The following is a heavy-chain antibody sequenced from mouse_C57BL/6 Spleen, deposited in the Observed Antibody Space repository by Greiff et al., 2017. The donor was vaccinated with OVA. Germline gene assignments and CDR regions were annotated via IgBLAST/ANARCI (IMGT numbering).Heavy chain of an antibody. Sequence: VQLVESGAELVRPGASVKLSCKASGYTFTDYYINWVKQRPGQGLEWIARIYPGSGNTYYNEKFKGKATLTAEKSSSTAYMQLSSLTSEDSAVYFCARDYYGSSQGTWFAYWGQGTLVTVSA. CDR3: ARDYYGSSQGTWFAY. D-gene: IGHD1-1*01. J-gene: IGHJ3*01. V-gene: IGHV1-76*01. CDR2: IYPGSGNT. CDR1: GYTFTDYY.